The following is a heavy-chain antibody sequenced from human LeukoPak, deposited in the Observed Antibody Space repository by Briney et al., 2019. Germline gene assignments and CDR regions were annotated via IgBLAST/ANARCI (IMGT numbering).Heavy chain of an antibody. Sequence: GGSLRLSCAASGFTFSSYVMSWVRQAPGKGLEWVSAVSGSGGSTYYADSVKGRFTISRDNSKNTLYLQMNSLRAEDTAVYYCAKEIAGDFWSGYYYYYGMDVWGQGTTVTVSS. D-gene: IGHD3-3*01. V-gene: IGHV3-23*01. CDR3: AKEIAGDFWSGYYYYYGMDV. J-gene: IGHJ6*02. CDR2: VSGSGGST. CDR1: GFTFSSYV.